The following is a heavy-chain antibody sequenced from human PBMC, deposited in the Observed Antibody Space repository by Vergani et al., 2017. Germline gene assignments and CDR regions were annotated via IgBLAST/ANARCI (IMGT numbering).Heavy chain of an antibody. J-gene: IGHJ3*02. CDR1: GGSISSYY. Sequence: QVQLQESGPGLVKPSETLSLTCTVSGGSISSYYWSWIRQPPGKGLEWIGYIYYSGSTNYNPSLKSRVTISVDTSKNQFSLKLSSVTAADTAVYYCARTLSIDYDSSGYVPDAVDIWGQGTMVTVSS. CDR2: IYYSGST. D-gene: IGHD3-22*01. V-gene: IGHV4-59*01. CDR3: ARTLSIDYDSSGYVPDAVDI.